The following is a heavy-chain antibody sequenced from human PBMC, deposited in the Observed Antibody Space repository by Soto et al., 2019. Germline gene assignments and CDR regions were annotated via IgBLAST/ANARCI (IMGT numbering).Heavy chain of an antibody. Sequence: GGSLRLSCAASGFTFSDYAMHWVRQAPGKGLEWVAVVSHDGRNTHYADSVKGRFTISRDNAKNSLYLQMNSLRAEDTAVYYCARVAYYYDSSGYFYWGQGTLVTVSS. CDR1: GFTFSDYA. CDR3: ARVAYYYDSSGYFY. D-gene: IGHD3-22*01. CDR2: VSHDGRNT. J-gene: IGHJ4*02. V-gene: IGHV3-30*04.